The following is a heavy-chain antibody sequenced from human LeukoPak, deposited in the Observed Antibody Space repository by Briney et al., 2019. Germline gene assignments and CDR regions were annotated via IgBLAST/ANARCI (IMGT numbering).Heavy chain of an antibody. V-gene: IGHV3-7*01. CDR2: IKQHGSQK. D-gene: IGHD3-22*01. J-gene: IGHJ4*02. Sequence: GGSLSLFRAASGFNLSIYWMSWVRQAPGEGLEWVANIKQHGSQKYYADYVKGRFTISRDNAKNSLYLQMNSLRAECTAVYYCARVRYYDSSGPRYYFDYWGQGTLVTVSS. CDR3: ARVRYYDSSGPRYYFDY. CDR1: GFNLSIYW.